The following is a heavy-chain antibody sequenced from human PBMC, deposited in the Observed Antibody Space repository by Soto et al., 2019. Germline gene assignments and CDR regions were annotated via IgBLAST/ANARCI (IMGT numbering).Heavy chain of an antibody. CDR2: ISTTGSDS. CDR3: AKQGHYWYFDY. J-gene: IGHJ4*02. V-gene: IGHV3-23*01. CDR1: VFTFSTYG. D-gene: IGHD2-8*02. Sequence: PWWSLRLSCSASVFTFSTYGMTWFRQAPGKGLEWVATISTTGSDSYYADSVKGRFTISRDNSKNTLYFEMNNLRAEDTAIYFCAKQGHYWYFDYWGRGTLVTVSS.